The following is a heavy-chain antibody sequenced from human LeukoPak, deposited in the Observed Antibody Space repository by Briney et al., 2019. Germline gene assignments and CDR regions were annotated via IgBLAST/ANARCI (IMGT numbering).Heavy chain of an antibody. CDR1: GFTFSAYA. J-gene: IGHJ6*02. CDR3: ARDLEVRGGAAAGRPYYYYYAMDV. V-gene: IGHV3-69-1*01. CDR2: VGSDNKP. D-gene: IGHD6-13*01. Sequence: PGGSLRLSCEASGFTFSAYAMTWVRQAPGKGLEWVSSVGSDNKPHYSESVKGRFTISRDNSKNTMYLQMNSLRAEDTAVYYCARDLEVRGGAAAGRPYYYYYAMDVWGQGTTVTVSS.